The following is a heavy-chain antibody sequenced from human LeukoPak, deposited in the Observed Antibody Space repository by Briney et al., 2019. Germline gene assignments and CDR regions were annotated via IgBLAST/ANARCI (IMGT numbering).Heavy chain of an antibody. Sequence: PGGSLRLSCAVSGFTFSSYAMSWVRQAPGRGLEWVSAISDSGDSTYYADSVKGRFTVSRDNAKNSLYLQMNSLRDEDTAVYYCARDERGGYDSYWYFDLWGRGTLVTVSS. CDR1: GFTFSSYA. D-gene: IGHD5-12*01. CDR2: ISDSGDST. CDR3: ARDERGGYDSYWYFDL. J-gene: IGHJ2*01. V-gene: IGHV3-23*01.